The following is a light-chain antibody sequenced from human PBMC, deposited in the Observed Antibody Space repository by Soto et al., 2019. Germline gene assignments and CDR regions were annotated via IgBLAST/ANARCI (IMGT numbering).Light chain of an antibody. CDR2: GND. V-gene: IGLV1-44*01. CDR1: SSNIGSNA. J-gene: IGLJ2*01. Sequence: QSVLTQPPSASGTPGQRVTISCSGSSSNIGSNAVNWYQQLPGTAPKLLIYGNDQRPSGVPDRFSGSKSGTSASLAISGLQSEDEADCYCAAWDDSLNGPVFGGGTKVTVL. CDR3: AAWDDSLNGPV.